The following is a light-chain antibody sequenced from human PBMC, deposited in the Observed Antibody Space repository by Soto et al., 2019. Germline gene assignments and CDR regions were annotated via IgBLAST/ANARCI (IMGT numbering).Light chain of an antibody. J-gene: IGKJ5*01. V-gene: IGKV1-39*01. CDR1: QPISNY. CDR3: QQTHAVPPT. CDR2: GAS. Sequence: DVQMTQSPAYRATSVGNRVTLTCRASQPISNYLNWYQQKVGEAPKVLIFGASSLQSGVPSTFSGSGYGTDFTLIINNLHPDEFATYYCQQTHAVPPTFGQGTRLEIK.